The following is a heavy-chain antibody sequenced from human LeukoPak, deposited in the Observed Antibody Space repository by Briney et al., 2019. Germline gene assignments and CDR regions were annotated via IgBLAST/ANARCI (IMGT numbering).Heavy chain of an antibody. CDR2: INTDGSST. CDR1: GFTLSSYW. V-gene: IGHV3-74*01. CDR3: ARESLLIAAPFDY. J-gene: IGHJ4*02. D-gene: IGHD6-6*01. Sequence: QPGGSLRVSCAASGFTLSSYWMHWVRQAPGKGLVWVSRINTDGSSTSYADSVKGRFTISRDNAKNTLYLQMNSLRAEDTAVYYCARESLLIAAPFDYWGQGTLVTVSS.